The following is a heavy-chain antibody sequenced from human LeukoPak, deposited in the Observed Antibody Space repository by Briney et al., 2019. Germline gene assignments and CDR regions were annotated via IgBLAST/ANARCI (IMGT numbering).Heavy chain of an antibody. V-gene: IGHV4-34*01. J-gene: IGHJ3*02. CDR1: GGSFSGYY. CDR2: INHSGST. CDR3: ASMKSTSDAFDI. Sequence: SETLSLTCAVYGGSFSGYYWSWIRQPPGKGLEWIGEINHSGSTNYNPSLQSRVTISVDPSKNQFSLKLSSVTAADTAVYYCASMKSTSDAFDIWGQGTMVTVSS. D-gene: IGHD3-16*01.